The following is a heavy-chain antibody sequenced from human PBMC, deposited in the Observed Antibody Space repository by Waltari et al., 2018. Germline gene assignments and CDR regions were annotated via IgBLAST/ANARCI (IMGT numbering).Heavy chain of an antibody. J-gene: IGHJ4*02. CDR2: VIPVLGAA. CDR1: GGTFNNSG. V-gene: IGHV1-69*01. CDR3: AFDTSGSEDYFDF. D-gene: IGHD3-10*01. Sequence: VHLLQSGAEVKEPGSSVQVSCKVSGGTFNNSGISWVRQAPGQGLEWMGGVIPVLGAANYAQKFQGRVTISADESSGTAYMEMSSLRSGDTAIYFCAFDTSGSEDYFDFWGQGTLVTVSS.